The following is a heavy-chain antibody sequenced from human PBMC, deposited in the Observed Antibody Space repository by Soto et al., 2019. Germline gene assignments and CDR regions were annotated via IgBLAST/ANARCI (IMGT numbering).Heavy chain of an antibody. D-gene: IGHD1-26*01. CDR1: GGSFSGYY. J-gene: IGHJ5*02. CDR2: INHSGST. Sequence: QVQLQQWGAGLLKPSETLSLTCAVYGGSFSGYYWSWIRQPPGKGLEWIGEINHSGSTNYNPSLQSRVTISVDTSKNPLSMKLSSVTAADTAVYYCARKSTWYGGSRFDPWGQGTLVTVSS. CDR3: ARKSTWYGGSRFDP. V-gene: IGHV4-34*01.